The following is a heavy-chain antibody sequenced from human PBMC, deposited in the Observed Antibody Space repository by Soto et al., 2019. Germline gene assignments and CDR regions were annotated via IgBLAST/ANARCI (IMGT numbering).Heavy chain of an antibody. J-gene: IGHJ4*02. CDR3: ARDYTPDF. CDR1: GFTFSSYA. V-gene: IGHV3-30-3*01. Sequence: QVQLVESGGGVVQPGRSLRLSCAASGFTFSSYAMHWVRQAPGKGLEWVAVISYDGSNKYYADPVKGRFTISRDNSRNTLNLEINSLRAEEGAVYYCARDYTPDFWGQGALVTVSS. D-gene: IGHD3-16*01. CDR2: ISYDGSNK.